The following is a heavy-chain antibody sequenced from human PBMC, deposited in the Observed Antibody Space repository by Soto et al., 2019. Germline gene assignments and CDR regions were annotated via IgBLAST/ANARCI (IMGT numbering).Heavy chain of an antibody. V-gene: IGHV4-34*01. CDR1: GGSFSCYY. J-gene: IGHJ4*02. CDR2: INHSGST. D-gene: IGHD6-19*01. CDR3: ARAGRQQWLVQNCFDY. Sequence: SETLSLTCAVYGGSFSCYYWSWIRQPPGKGLEWIGEINHSGSTNYNPSLKSRVTISVDTSKNQFSLKLSSVTAADTAVYYCARAGRQQWLVQNCFDYWGQGTLVTVSS.